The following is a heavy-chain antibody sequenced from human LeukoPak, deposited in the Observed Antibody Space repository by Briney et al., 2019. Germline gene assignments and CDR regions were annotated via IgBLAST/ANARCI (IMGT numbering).Heavy chain of an antibody. Sequence: GESLKISCKASGYSFTSYWIGWVRLMPGKGLEWMRIIYPGDSDTRYSPSFQGQVTISADKSISTAYLQRSSLKASDTAMYYCATWTGYYDPILYFDYWGQGTLVTVSS. CDR1: GYSFTSYW. CDR2: IYPGDSDT. J-gene: IGHJ4*02. D-gene: IGHD3/OR15-3a*01. V-gene: IGHV5-51*01. CDR3: ATWTGYYDPILYFDY.